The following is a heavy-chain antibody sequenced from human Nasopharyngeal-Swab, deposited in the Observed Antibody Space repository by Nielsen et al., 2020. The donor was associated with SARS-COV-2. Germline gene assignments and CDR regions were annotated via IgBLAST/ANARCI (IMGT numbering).Heavy chain of an antibody. J-gene: IGHJ4*02. D-gene: IGHD3-22*01. CDR2: ISGSGGVI. CDR3: ASPYDSNGFHYALDY. Sequence: GSLRLSCEASGFSFGDFNMRWIRQAPGKGLEWLADISGSGGVIYYADSAKGRFTISRDNRKKPLYLQMNWLRVKDTAVYFCASPYDSNGFHYALDYWGQGTLVTVSS. V-gene: IGHV3-11*01. CDR1: GFSFGDFN.